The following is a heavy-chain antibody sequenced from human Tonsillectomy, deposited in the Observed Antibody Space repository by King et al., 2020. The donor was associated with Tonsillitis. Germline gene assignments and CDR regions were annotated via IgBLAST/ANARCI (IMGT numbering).Heavy chain of an antibody. CDR2: VYYSGGT. D-gene: IGHD6-19*01. J-gene: IGHJ4*02. CDR1: SGPISSYY. CDR3: ARGRHSSGLVY. V-gene: IGHV4-59*01. Sequence: VQLQESGPGLVKPSETLSLTCSVSSGPISSYYWTWIRQPPGKGLEWIGLVYYSGGTNYNPSLKSRLTISLDTSRNQFSLRLSSVTAADTALYYCARGRHSSGLVYWGQGTLVTVSS.